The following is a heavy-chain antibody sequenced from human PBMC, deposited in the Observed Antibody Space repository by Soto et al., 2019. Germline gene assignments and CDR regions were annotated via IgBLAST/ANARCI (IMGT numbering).Heavy chain of an antibody. CDR3: ASCSLYGMEV. Sequence: PSETLSLTCSVSGGSISSGYYYWSWIRPPPGKGLEWIGNIYYSGNSYYNPSLKSRLIISIDTSKTQFSLKVGCVTAADTAVYYCASCSLYGMEVWGQGTTVTVSS. D-gene: IGHD3-10*02. CDR2: IYYSGNS. J-gene: IGHJ6*02. CDR1: GGSISSGYYY. V-gene: IGHV4-30-4*01.